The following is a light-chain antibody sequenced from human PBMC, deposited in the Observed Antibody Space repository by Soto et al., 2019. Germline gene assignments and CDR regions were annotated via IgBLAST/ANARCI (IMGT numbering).Light chain of an antibody. CDR2: DAS. V-gene: IGKV1-5*01. CDR1: QSISSW. CDR3: QQYNSYPYT. Sequence: DIQMTQSPSTLSASVGDSVTITCRASQSISSWLAWYQQKPGKAPKLLIYDASSLESGVPSRFSGSGSGTDFTLTISSLQPDDFATYYCQQYNSYPYTFGQGTKLEIK. J-gene: IGKJ2*01.